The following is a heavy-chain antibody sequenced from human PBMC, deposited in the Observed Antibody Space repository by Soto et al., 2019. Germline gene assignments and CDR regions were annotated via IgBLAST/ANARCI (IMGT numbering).Heavy chain of an antibody. CDR3: AKDWDYYYYGMDV. CDR1: GFTFSSYG. V-gene: IGHV3-30*18. CDR2: ISYDGSNK. J-gene: IGHJ6*02. D-gene: IGHD3-16*01. Sequence: GGSLRLSCAASGFTFSSYGMHWFRQAPGKGLEWVAVISYDGSNKYYADSVKGRFTISRDNSKNTLYLQMNSLRAEDTAVYYCAKDWDYYYYGMDVWGQGTTVTVSS.